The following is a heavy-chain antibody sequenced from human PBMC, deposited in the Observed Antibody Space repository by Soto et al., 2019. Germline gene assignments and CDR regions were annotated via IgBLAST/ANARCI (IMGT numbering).Heavy chain of an antibody. CDR1: GYTLSELS. Sequence: ASVKVSCKVSGYTLSELSMHWVRQAPGKGLEWMGGFDPENSEIMYAQKFQGRVTMTEDRSTDTAYMEVISLRTEDTAVYYCAIDFVAYGMDVWGQGTSVTV. J-gene: IGHJ6*02. D-gene: IGHD5-12*01. V-gene: IGHV1-24*01. CDR2: FDPENSEI. CDR3: AIDFVAYGMDV.